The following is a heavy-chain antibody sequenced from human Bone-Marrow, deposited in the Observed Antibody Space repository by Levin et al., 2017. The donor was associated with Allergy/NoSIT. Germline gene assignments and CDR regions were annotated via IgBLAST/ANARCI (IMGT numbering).Heavy chain of an antibody. CDR2: ISGSGGST. V-gene: IGHV3-23*01. J-gene: IGHJ4*02. D-gene: IGHD6-13*01. CDR1: GFTFSSYA. Sequence: GESLKISCAASGFTFSSYAMSWVRQAPGKGLEWVSAISGSGGSTYYADSVKGRFTISRDNSKNTLYLQMNSLRAEDTAVYYCAKDLGYIAAAGTWNYWGQGTLVTVSS. CDR3: AKDLGYIAAAGTWNY.